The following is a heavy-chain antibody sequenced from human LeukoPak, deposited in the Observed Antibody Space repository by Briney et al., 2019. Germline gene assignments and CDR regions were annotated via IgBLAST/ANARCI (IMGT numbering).Heavy chain of an antibody. Sequence: SGGPLRLSCAASGFTFSSYSMNWVRQAPGKGLEWVSSISSSSSYIYYADSVKGRFTISRDNAKNSLYLQMNSLRAEDTAVYYCAREGGEVYFDYWGQGTLVTVSS. CDR1: GFTFSSYS. CDR2: ISSSSSYI. V-gene: IGHV3-21*01. J-gene: IGHJ4*02. D-gene: IGHD3-16*01. CDR3: AREGGEVYFDY.